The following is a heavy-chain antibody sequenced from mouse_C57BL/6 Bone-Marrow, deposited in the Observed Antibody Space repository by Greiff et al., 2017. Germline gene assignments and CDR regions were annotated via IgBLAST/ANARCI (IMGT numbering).Heavy chain of an antibody. J-gene: IGHJ2*01. CDR1: GYTFTNYW. CDR3: AREVDGYHY. V-gene: IGHV1-63*01. D-gene: IGHD2-3*01. Sequence: QVQLKQSGAELVRPGTSVKMSCKASGYTFTNYWIGWAKQRPGHGLEWIGDIYPGGGYINYNEKFKGKATLTADKSSITASMQLRRLTSEDSAIYYCAREVDGYHYWGQGTTLTVSA. CDR2: IYPGGGYI.